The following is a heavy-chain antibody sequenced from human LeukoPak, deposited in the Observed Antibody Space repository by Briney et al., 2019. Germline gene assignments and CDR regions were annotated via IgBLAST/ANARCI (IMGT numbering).Heavy chain of an antibody. D-gene: IGHD3-10*01. V-gene: IGHV5-51*01. J-gene: IGHJ6*03. CDR1: GYSFTSYW. CDR2: IFPGASDT. Sequence: GESLKISCKGSGYSFTSYWIGWVRQMPGKGLGWMGIIFPGASDTRYSPSFQGQVTISADKSISTAYLQWSSLKASDTAMYYCARSYYYGSGSHYNNYYYYMDVWGKGTTITVSS. CDR3: ARSYYYGSGSHYNNYYYYMDV.